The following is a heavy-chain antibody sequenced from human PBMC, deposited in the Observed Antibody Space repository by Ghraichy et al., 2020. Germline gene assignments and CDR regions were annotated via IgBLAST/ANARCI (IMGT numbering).Heavy chain of an antibody. CDR3: ARGIPSQYGTDV. D-gene: IGHD2-2*01. CDR1: GFPFSSYW. CDR2: IKSDGSST. V-gene: IGHV3-74*01. Sequence: GESLNISCAASGFPFSSYWVHWVRQAPGKGLVWVSRIKSDGSSTNYADSVKGRFTISRDNAKNTLYLQMNSLRAEDTALYYCARGIPSQYGTDVWGQGTTVTVSS. J-gene: IGHJ6*02.